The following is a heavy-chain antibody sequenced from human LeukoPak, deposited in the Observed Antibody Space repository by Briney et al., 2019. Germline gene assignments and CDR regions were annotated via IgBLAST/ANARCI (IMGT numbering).Heavy chain of an antibody. Sequence: PGGSLKLSCAASGFTFSGSAMHWVRQASGKGLEWVGRIRSKANSYATAYAASVKGRFTISRDDSKNTAYLQMNSLKTEDTAVYYCTRHDYCGHYYYGMDVWGKGTTVTVSS. CDR2: IRSKANSYAT. CDR1: GFTFSGSA. J-gene: IGHJ6*04. CDR3: TRHDYCGHYYYGMDV. V-gene: IGHV3-73*01. D-gene: IGHD4-23*01.